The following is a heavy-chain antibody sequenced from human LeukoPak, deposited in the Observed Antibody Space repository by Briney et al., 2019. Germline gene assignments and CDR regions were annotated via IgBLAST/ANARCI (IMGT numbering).Heavy chain of an antibody. CDR2: LSGSGDST. CDR1: GFTFSTYA. J-gene: IGHJ4*02. V-gene: IGHV3-23*01. CDR3: AKWKYSNSGIDDY. Sequence: GGSLRLSCAASGFTFSTYAMSWVRQAPGKGLEWVSALSGSGDSTYYADSVKGRFTISRDNSKNMLYLQMNSLRAEDTAVYYCAKWKYSNSGIDDYWGQGTLVTVSS. D-gene: IGHD6-6*01.